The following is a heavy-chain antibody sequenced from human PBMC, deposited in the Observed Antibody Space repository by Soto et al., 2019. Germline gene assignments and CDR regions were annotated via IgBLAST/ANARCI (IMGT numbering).Heavy chain of an antibody. V-gene: IGHV4-31*03. CDR2: IYYSGST. CDR1: GGSISSGGYY. J-gene: IGHJ4*02. CDR3: ARVSPNSSGWTVLFDY. Sequence: KPSETLSLTCTVSGGSISSGGYYWSWIRQHPGKGLEWIGYIYYSGSTYYNPSLKSRVTISVDTSKNQFSLKLSSVTAADMAVYYCARVSPNSSGWTVLFDYWGQGTLVTVS. D-gene: IGHD6-19*01.